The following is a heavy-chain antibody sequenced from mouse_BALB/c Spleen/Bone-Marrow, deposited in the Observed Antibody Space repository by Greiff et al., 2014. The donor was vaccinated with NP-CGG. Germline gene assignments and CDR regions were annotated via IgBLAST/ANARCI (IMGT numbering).Heavy chain of an antibody. D-gene: IGHD4-1*01. CDR2: IYPGNNDA. J-gene: IGHJ3*01. CDR3: ARNWDWVFAY. CDR1: GYTFTNYW. Sequence: EVQLAESGTVLARPGASLRMSCKASGYTFTNYWINWIKQRPGQGLEWIGAIYPGNNDAKYTQKFKAKAKLTAVTSTSTADMELSSLTNEDSAVYYCARNWDWVFAYWGQGTLVTVSA. V-gene: IGHV1-5*01.